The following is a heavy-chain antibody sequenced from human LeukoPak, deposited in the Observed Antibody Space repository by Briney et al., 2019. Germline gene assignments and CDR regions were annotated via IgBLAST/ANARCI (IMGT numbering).Heavy chain of an antibody. J-gene: IGHJ4*02. Sequence: GGSLRLSCAASGFTFSSNAMTWVRQAPGRGLECVSAITAPGDTTYYADSVKGRFTISRDNSKNTLYLQMNSLRADDTAVYYCARRAGAYSHPYDYWGQGTLVTVSS. D-gene: IGHD4/OR15-4a*01. CDR1: GFTFSSNA. CDR3: ARRAGAYSHPYDY. V-gene: IGHV3-23*01. CDR2: ITAPGDTT.